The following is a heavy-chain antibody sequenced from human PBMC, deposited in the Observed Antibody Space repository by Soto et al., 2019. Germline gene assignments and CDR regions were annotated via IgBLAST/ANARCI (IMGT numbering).Heavy chain of an antibody. J-gene: IGHJ5*02. CDR1: GFTFGDYA. CDR2: IRSKAYGGTT. CDR3: TGFTIAAHWFDP. V-gene: IGHV3-49*03. Sequence: PGGSLRLSCTASGFTFGDYARSWFRQAPGKGLEWVGFIRSKAYGGTTEYAASVKGRFTISRDDSKSIAYLQMNSLKTGDTAVYYCTGFTIAAHWFDPWSQGALVTVYS. D-gene: IGHD6-6*01.